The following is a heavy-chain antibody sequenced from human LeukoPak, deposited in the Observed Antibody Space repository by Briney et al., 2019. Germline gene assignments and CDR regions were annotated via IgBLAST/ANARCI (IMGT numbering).Heavy chain of an antibody. J-gene: IGHJ4*02. D-gene: IGHD2-2*01. CDR2: IYSSGST. Sequence: PGGSLRLSCAASGFTVSSNYMSWVRQAPGKELEWVSVIYSSGSTYYADSVKGRFTISRDNSKNTLYLQMNSLRAEDTAVYYCATALYCSSTNCYLDYWGQGTLVTVSS. CDR3: ATALYCSSTNCYLDY. V-gene: IGHV3-53*01. CDR1: GFTVSSNY.